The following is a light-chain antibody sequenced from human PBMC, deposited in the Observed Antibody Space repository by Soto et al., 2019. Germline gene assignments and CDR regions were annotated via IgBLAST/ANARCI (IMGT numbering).Light chain of an antibody. V-gene: IGLV2-14*01. J-gene: IGLJ1*01. CDR2: GVR. CDR1: SNDIGAYNY. CDR3: SSYTATSTLYV. Sequence: QSALTQPTSVSGSPGQSITISCTGSSNDIGAYNYVSWYQQHPGKAPRLLIHGVRDRPSGVPSRFSASKSGLTASLTISGLQAEDEADYYCSSYTATSTLYVFGTGTKVTVL.